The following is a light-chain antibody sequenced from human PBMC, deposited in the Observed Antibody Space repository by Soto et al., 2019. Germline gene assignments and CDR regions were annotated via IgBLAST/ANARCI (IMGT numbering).Light chain of an antibody. J-gene: IGLJ1*01. Sequence: QSVLTQPASVSGSPGQSITISCTGTSSDLGSHNLVSWYQQHPGKVPKLILYEVTKRPSGVSNRFSGSKSGNTASLTISGLQPEDEAEYYCCSCADTGTYVFGSGTKVTVL. CDR2: EVT. CDR3: CSCADTGTYV. V-gene: IGLV2-23*02. CDR1: SSDLGSHNL.